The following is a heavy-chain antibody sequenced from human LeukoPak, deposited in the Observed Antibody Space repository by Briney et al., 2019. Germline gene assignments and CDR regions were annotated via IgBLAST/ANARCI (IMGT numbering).Heavy chain of an antibody. J-gene: IGHJ4*02. CDR3: ASTAALDGYSYGYAFDY. Sequence: PSETLSLTCAVSGYPISSGYYWGWIRQPPGKGLEWIGSIYHSGSTYYNPSLKSRVTISVDTSKNQFSLKLSSVTAADTAVYYCASTAALDGYSYGYAFDYWGQGTLVTVSS. CDR1: GYPISSGYY. D-gene: IGHD5-18*01. V-gene: IGHV4-38-2*01. CDR2: IYHSGST.